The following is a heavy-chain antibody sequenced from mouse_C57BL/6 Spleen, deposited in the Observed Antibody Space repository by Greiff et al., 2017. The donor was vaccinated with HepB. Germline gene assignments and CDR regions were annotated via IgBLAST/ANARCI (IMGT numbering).Heavy chain of an antibody. D-gene: IGHD3-2*02. Sequence: EVKLMESGPELVKPGASVKISCKASGYSFTGYYMNWVKQSPEKSLEWIGEINPSTGGTTYNQKFKAKATLTVDKSSSTAYMQLKSLTSEDSAVYYCARSSSGYPYYYAMDYWGQGTSVTVSS. J-gene: IGHJ4*01. CDR3: ARSSSGYPYYYAMDY. CDR2: INPSTGGT. CDR1: GYSFTGYY. V-gene: IGHV1-42*01.